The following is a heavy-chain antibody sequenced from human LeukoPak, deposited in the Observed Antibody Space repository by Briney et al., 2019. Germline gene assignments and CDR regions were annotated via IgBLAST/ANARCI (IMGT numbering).Heavy chain of an antibody. D-gene: IGHD1-26*01. V-gene: IGHV4-4*07. Sequence: SETLSLTCTVSGASISSYYWSWVRQPAGKGLEWIGRPYTTGSTNYNPSLKSRVTMSVDTSKNQFSLKLSSVTAADTAVYYCARQGATDWFAPGGQEPLVTVSS. CDR2: PYTTGST. CDR3: ARQGATDWFAP. J-gene: IGHJ5*02. CDR1: GASISSYY.